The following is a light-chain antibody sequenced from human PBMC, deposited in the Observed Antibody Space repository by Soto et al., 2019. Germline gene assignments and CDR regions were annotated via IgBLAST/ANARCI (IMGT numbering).Light chain of an antibody. CDR2: GNS. V-gene: IGLV1-40*01. CDR1: SSNIGAGYD. Sequence: QSVLTQPPSVSGAPGQRVTISCTGNSSNIGAGYDVHWYQQLPGKAPKLLIFGNSHRPSGVPDRFFGSKSGTSASLAITGLQAEDEADYYCQSYDRGLSGSVFGGGTKLTVL. J-gene: IGLJ3*02. CDR3: QSYDRGLSGSV.